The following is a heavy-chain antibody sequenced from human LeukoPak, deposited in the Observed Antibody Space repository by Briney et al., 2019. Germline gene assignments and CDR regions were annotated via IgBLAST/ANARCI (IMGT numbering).Heavy chain of an antibody. V-gene: IGHV3-49*04. J-gene: IGHJ4*02. D-gene: IGHD1-26*01. CDR3: SCIAVGAKGIDFDY. CDR1: GFTFDDYA. CDR2: IRSKAYGGTT. Sequence: GRSLRLSCTASGFTFDDYAMSWVRQAPGRGLEWVGFIRSKAYGGTTEYAASVKGRFTISRDDSKSIAYLQMNSLKTEDTAVYYCSCIAVGAKGIDFDYWGQGTLATVSS.